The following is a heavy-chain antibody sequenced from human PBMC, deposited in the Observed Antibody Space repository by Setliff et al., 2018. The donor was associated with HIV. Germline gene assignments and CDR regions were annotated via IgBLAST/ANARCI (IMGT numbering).Heavy chain of an antibody. V-gene: IGHV1-24*01. Sequence: ASVKVSCKVSGYTLTELSMHWVRQAPGKGLEWMGGFDPEDGETIYAQKFQGRVTVTADESTSTAYMQLSSLRSDDTAVYYCARGRNYDSSGYGDYYYYMDVWGKGTTVTVSS. D-gene: IGHD3-22*01. CDR3: ARGRNYDSSGYGDYYYYMDV. CDR2: FDPEDGET. J-gene: IGHJ6*03. CDR1: GYTLTELS.